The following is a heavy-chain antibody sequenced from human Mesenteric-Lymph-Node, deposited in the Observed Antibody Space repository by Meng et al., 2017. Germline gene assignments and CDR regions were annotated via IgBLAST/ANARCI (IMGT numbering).Heavy chain of an antibody. CDR3: ARVTGSPRYSSGWYPYYFDY. V-gene: IGHV1-18*01. D-gene: IGHD6-19*01. CDR2: ISAYNGNT. Sequence: QVQRVPSGAEVKKPGASVKVSCKASGYTFTSYGISWVRQAPGQGLEWMGWISAYNGNTNYAQKLQGRVTMTTDTSTSTAYMELRSLRSDDTAVYYCARVTGSPRYSSGWYPYYFDYWGQGTLVTVSS. CDR1: GYTFTSYG. J-gene: IGHJ4*02.